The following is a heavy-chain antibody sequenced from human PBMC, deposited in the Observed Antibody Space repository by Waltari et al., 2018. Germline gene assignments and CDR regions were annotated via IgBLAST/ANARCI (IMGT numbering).Heavy chain of an antibody. J-gene: IGHJ4*02. Sequence: QVQLKESGPGLVKPSGTLSLACDVSGGSFSSNDWWSWVRLPPGKGLEWIGEIHHSGSTKYNPSLKSRLLMSVDTSKSQISLTMKSVTAADTAVYYCARGFDGWPFDYWGQGTLVIVSS. D-gene: IGHD6-19*01. CDR3: ARGFDGWPFDY. CDR2: IHHSGST. CDR1: GGSFSSNDW. V-gene: IGHV4-4*02.